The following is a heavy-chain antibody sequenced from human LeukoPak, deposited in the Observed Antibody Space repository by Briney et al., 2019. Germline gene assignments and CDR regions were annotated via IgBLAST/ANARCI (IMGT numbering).Heavy chain of an antibody. D-gene: IGHD3-10*01. CDR2: IYSGGNT. CDR1: GFIVRTNY. Sequence: GGSLRLSCAVSGFIVRTNYMNWVRQAPGRGLEWVSVIYSGGNTYYADSVKGRFTISRDNSKNTLYLQMNSLRVEDTAVYYCASSVYSGSPTQSFDYWGQGTLVTVSS. V-gene: IGHV3-53*01. CDR3: ASSVYSGSPTQSFDY. J-gene: IGHJ4*02.